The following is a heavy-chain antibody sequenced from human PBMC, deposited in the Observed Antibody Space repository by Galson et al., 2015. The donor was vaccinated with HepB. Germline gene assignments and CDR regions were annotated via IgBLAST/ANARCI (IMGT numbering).Heavy chain of an antibody. D-gene: IGHD2-8*01. V-gene: IGHV3-7*03. Sequence: SLRLSCAASGFTFSSYWMTWLRQAPGKGLERVANILPDGSEQYYADSMKGRFIISRDNAKNSLYLQMNSLRGEGTAVYYCARALNGASDYWGQGTLVIVSA. CDR1: GFTFSSYW. CDR2: ILPDGSEQ. CDR3: ARALNGASDY. J-gene: IGHJ4*02.